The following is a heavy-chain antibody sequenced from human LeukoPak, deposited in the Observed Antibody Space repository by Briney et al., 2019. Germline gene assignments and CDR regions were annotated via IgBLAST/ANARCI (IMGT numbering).Heavy chain of an antibody. CDR2: INPDGSYT. Sequence: QPGGSLRLSCAASGFSFSTYWIHWVRQAPGKGLAWVSRINPDGSYTSYTDSVRGRFTTSRDNAKNTLYLQMNSLRDEDTAVYYCARDEGSSGGSSTSCKKHWGQGTLVTASS. CDR1: GFSFSTYW. V-gene: IGHV3-74*01. CDR3: ARDEGSSGGSSTSCKKH. D-gene: IGHD2-2*01. J-gene: IGHJ4*02.